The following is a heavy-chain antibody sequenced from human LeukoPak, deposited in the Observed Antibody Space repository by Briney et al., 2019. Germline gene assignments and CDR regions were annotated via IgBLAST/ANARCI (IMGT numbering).Heavy chain of an antibody. CDR3: AKVPGSTLMIARRDFDY. J-gene: IGHJ4*02. D-gene: IGHD3-22*01. Sequence: GGSLRLSCAASGFTFSSYAMSWVRQAPGKGLEWVSAISGSGGSTYYADSVKGRFTISRDNSKNTLCLHMNSLRAEDTAVYYCAKVPGSTLMIARRDFDYWGQGTLVTVSS. CDR2: ISGSGGST. V-gene: IGHV3-23*01. CDR1: GFTFSSYA.